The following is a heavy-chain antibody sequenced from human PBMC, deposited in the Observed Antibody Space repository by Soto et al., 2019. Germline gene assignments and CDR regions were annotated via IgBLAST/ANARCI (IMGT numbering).Heavy chain of an antibody. V-gene: IGHV1-69*06. D-gene: IGHD3-22*01. CDR3: ARDSGYYDSSGYYYELNYYYYGMDV. CDR2: IIPIFGTA. CDR1: GGTFSSYA. J-gene: IGHJ6*02. Sequence: QVQLVQSGAEVKKPGSSVKVSCKASGGTFSSYAISWVRQAPGQGLEWMGGIIPIFGTANYAQKFQGRVTITADKSTSTADMELSSLRSEDTAVYYCARDSGYYDSSGYYYELNYYYYGMDVWGQGTTVTVSS.